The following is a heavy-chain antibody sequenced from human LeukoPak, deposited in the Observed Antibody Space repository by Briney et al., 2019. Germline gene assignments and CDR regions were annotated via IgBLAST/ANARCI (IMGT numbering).Heavy chain of an antibody. CDR2: IFYSGST. J-gene: IGHJ6*03. V-gene: IGHV4-39*07. Sequence: KPSETLSLTCAVSSGSISTSNYYWGWVRQPPGKALEWIGNIFYSGSTYYSPSLKSRVTISLDTSRNQFSLKLNSVTAADTAVYYCASGYEGRYYMDVWGKGTTVTVSS. CDR3: ASGYEGRYYMDV. D-gene: IGHD5-12*01. CDR1: SGSISTSNYY.